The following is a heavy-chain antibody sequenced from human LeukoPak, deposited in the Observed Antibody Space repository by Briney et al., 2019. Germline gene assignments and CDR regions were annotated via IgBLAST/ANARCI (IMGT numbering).Heavy chain of an antibody. J-gene: IGHJ4*02. V-gene: IGHV5-51*01. Sequence: GKPLQISCKSSGYSFTSYWIGWVRQMPGKGLEWMGIIYPGDSNTRYSPSFQGQVTISADKSISTAYLQWSSLKASDTAMFYCARLDGSGSYYVGYWGQGTLVTVSS. CDR2: IYPGDSNT. CDR3: ARLDGSGSYYVGY. D-gene: IGHD3-10*01. CDR1: GYSFTSYW.